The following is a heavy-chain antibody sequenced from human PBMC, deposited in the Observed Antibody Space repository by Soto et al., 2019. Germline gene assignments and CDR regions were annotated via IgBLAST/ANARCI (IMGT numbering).Heavy chain of an antibody. CDR1: GFTFEDFG. Sequence: SRRLPCAASGFTFEDFGMTWIRQTPGKGLERNTGINWNGGTTAYEASVKGRFTISRDNAKNSLYLQMNSLRAEDTALYHCAKIAASGYYYYMDVWGKGTTVTVSS. D-gene: IGHD6-13*01. CDR3: AKIAASGYYYYMDV. CDR2: INWNGGTT. V-gene: IGHV3-20*01. J-gene: IGHJ6*03.